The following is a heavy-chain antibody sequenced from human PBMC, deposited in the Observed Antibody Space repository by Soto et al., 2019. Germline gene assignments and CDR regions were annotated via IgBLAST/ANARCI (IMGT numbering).Heavy chain of an antibody. V-gene: IGHV1-69*01. CDR3: ASVASRWYPYFFDS. J-gene: IGHJ4*02. Sequence: QAQVVQSGAEVRKPGSSVKLSCKASEGTFNSYAIAWVRQAPGQGLEWMGGIIPYYNTLNYAQKFQARVTITADDSTNTVYMELSSLRSDATAVYFCASVASRWYPYFFDSWAQGTLVTVSS. CDR1: EGTFNSYA. CDR2: IIPYYNTL. D-gene: IGHD6-13*01.